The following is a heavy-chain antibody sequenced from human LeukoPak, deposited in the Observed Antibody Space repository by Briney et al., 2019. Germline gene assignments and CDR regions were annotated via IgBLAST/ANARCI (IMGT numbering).Heavy chain of an antibody. Sequence: GVLRLSCAASGFTFSSYSMNWVRQAPGKGLEWVSSISSSSSYIYYADSVKGRFTISRDISKNTLYLQMNSLRAEDSALYYCARGGRGSAAVVAPRSFDIWGQGTMVTVSS. D-gene: IGHD3-22*01. CDR2: ISSSSSYI. J-gene: IGHJ3*02. CDR1: GFTFSSYS. CDR3: ARGGRGSAAVVAPRSFDI. V-gene: IGHV3-21*04.